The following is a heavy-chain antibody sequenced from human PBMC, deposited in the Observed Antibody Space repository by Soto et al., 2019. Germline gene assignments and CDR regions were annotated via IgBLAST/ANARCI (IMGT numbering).Heavy chain of an antibody. Sequence: SETLSLTCTVSGGSISSYYWSWIRQPPGKGLEWIGYIYYSGSTNYNPSLKSRVTISVDTSKNQFSLKLSSVTAADTAVYYCARTTIFGVVTPFNWFDPWGQGTLVTVSS. J-gene: IGHJ5*02. CDR1: GGSISSYY. D-gene: IGHD3-3*01. V-gene: IGHV4-59*08. CDR2: IYYSGST. CDR3: ARTTIFGVVTPFNWFDP.